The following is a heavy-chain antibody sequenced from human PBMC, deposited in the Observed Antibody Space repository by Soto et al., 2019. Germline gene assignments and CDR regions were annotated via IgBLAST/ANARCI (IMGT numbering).Heavy chain of an antibody. CDR2: VSIGGST. Sequence: DVQLLESGGGLVQPEGSLRLSCAASGFTFSSYAMGWVRQGPGKGLEWVAVVSIGGSTHYADSVRGRFTISRDNSKNTLSLQMNSLTAEGTAVYFCAKRRGAGGDFDYWGQGALVTVSS. V-gene: IGHV3-23*01. J-gene: IGHJ4*02. CDR3: AKRRGAGGDFDY. D-gene: IGHD2-15*01. CDR1: GFTFSSYA.